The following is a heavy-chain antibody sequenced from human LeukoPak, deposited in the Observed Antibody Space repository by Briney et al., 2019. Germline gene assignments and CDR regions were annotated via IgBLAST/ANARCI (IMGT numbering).Heavy chain of an antibody. V-gene: IGHV1-46*01. J-gene: IGHJ5*02. CDR2: INPSGSST. D-gene: IGHD1-26*01. Sequence: ASVKVSCKASGYSFTSHYMHWVRQAPGQGLEWLWLINPSGSSTLYAQKFQGRVTMTRDMSTTTDYMELSSLRSEDTAVYYCARDNSVGDVAWWFDPWGQGTLVTVSS. CDR1: GYSFTSHY. CDR3: ARDNSVGDVAWWFDP.